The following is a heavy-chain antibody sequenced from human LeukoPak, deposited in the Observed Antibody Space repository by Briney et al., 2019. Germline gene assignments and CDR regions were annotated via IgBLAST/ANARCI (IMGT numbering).Heavy chain of an antibody. CDR1: GYTFTSYD. Sequence: GASVKVSCKASGYTFTSYDINWVRQAAGQGLEWMGWMNPNSGNTGYAQKFQGRVTITRNTSISTAYMELSRLRSDDTAVYYCARGRPLLLWFGELSYYYYGMDVWGQGTTVTVSS. CDR2: MNPNSGNT. V-gene: IGHV1-8*01. CDR3: ARGRPLLLWFGELSYYYYGMDV. J-gene: IGHJ6*02. D-gene: IGHD3-10*01.